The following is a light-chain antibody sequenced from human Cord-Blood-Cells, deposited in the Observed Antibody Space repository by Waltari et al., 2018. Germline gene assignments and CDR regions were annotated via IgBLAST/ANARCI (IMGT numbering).Light chain of an antibody. CDR3: SSYTSSSTWV. CDR1: SSDVGGYNY. Sequence: QSALTQPASVSGSPGQSITISCTGTSSDVGGYNYVSWYQQHPGKAPKLIFYDVSNRPSGVSNRFSGSKSGNMASLTISGLQAEDEADYYCSSYTSSSTWVFGGGTKLTVL. CDR2: DVS. J-gene: IGLJ3*02. V-gene: IGLV2-14*01.